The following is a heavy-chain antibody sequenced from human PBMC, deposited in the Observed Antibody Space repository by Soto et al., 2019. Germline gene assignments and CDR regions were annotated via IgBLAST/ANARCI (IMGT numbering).Heavy chain of an antibody. V-gene: IGHV3-72*01. CDR3: AREGSSSGPNYEY. CDR1: GFSFSDYY. CDR2: TRNKASSYTT. J-gene: IGHJ4*02. Sequence: EVQLVESGGGLVQPGGSLRLSCAASGFSFSDYYINWVRQAPGKGLEWVGRTRNKASSYTTDYAAFVKGRFTISRDDSKYLIYLQRNSLKTEDTAVYYCAREGSSSGPNYEYWGQGTLVTVSS. D-gene: IGHD3-22*01.